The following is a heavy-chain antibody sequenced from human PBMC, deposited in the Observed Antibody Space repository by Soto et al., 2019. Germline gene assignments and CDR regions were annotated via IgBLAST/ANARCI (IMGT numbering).Heavy chain of an antibody. Sequence: QVQLQQWGAGLLKPSETLSLTCAVFGGSFSGYYWSWFRQHPGKGLEWIGDINHSGSTNYNPSLTNRVNMSVDTSNKQFSLKLSSVTAADTAVYYCARQAGTPTDSWGHVTLVTVSS. D-gene: IGHD1-1*01. J-gene: IGHJ5*01. CDR2: INHSGST. CDR3: ARQAGTPTDS. CDR1: GGSFSGYY. V-gene: IGHV4-34*01.